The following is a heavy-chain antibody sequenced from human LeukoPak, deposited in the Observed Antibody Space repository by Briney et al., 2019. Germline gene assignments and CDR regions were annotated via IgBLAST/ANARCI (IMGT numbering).Heavy chain of an antibody. D-gene: IGHD3-10*01. Sequence: GGSLRLSCAASGFTVSSNYMSWVRQAPGKGLEWVSVIYSGGSTYYADSVKGRFTISRDNSKNTLYLQMNSLRAEDTAVYYCAKEHGSGSYGFDPWGQGTLVTVSS. CDR2: IYSGGST. CDR3: AKEHGSGSYGFDP. CDR1: GFTVSSNY. V-gene: IGHV3-66*02. J-gene: IGHJ5*02.